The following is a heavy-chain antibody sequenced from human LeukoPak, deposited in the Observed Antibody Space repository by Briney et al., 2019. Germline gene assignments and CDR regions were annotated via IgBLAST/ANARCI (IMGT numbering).Heavy chain of an antibody. Sequence: SVKVSCKASGGTFTSYAISWVRQAPGQGLEWRGGILPIFCTANYAQKFQGRVTITADASTSTAYMELSSLRSEDTAVYYCARVEDIVVVPAALLNYYYGVDVWGKGTTVTVSS. CDR3: ARVEDIVVVPAALLNYYYGVDV. CDR2: ILPIFCTA. V-gene: IGHV1-69*01. CDR1: GGTFTSYA. D-gene: IGHD2-2*01. J-gene: IGHJ6*04.